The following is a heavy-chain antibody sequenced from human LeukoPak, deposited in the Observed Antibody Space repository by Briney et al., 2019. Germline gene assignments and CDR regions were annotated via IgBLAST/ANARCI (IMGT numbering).Heavy chain of an antibody. D-gene: IGHD6-19*01. CDR1: GYTFIDYY. CDR3: ARGRWLRREAFDY. V-gene: IGHV1-46*01. Sequence: ASVKVSCKASGYTFIDYYMHWVRQAPGQGLEWMGIINPTGDRTTYAQKFQGRVTMTRDTSTTTLYMELSSLRSEDTAVYYCARGRWLRREAFDYWGQGTLVPVSS. J-gene: IGHJ4*02. CDR2: INPTGDRT.